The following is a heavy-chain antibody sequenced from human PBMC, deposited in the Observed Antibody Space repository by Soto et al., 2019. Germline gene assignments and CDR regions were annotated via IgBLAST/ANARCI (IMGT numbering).Heavy chain of an antibody. D-gene: IGHD6-13*01. CDR2: IWYDGSNK. V-gene: IGHV3-33*01. J-gene: IGHJ6*02. Sequence: QVQLVESGGGVVQPGRSLRLSCAAYGFTFSSYGMHWVRQAPGKGLEWVAVIWYDGSNKYYADSVKGRFTISRDNSKNTLYLQMNSLRAEDTAVYYCAREAFSTWGDYYGMDVWGQGTTVTVSS. CDR3: AREAFSTWGDYYGMDV. CDR1: GFTFSSYG.